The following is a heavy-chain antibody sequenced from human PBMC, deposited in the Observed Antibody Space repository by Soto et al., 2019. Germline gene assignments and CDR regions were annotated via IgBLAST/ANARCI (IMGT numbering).Heavy chain of an antibody. Sequence: SETLSLTCTVSGGSISSSSYYWGWIRQPPGKGLEWIGSIYYSGSTYYNPSLKSRVTISVDTSKNQFSLKLSSVTAADTAVYYCARHVPNWNYYYYYYMDVWGKGTTVTVSS. J-gene: IGHJ6*03. CDR2: IYYSGST. V-gene: IGHV4-39*01. CDR3: ARHVPNWNYYYYYYMDV. D-gene: IGHD1-1*01. CDR1: GGSISSSSYY.